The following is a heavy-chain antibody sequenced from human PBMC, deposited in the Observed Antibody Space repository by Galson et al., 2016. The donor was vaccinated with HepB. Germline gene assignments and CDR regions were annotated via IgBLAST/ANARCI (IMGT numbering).Heavy chain of an antibody. J-gene: IGHJ6*03. Sequence: ETLSLTCTVSYGSVSSSGYYWGWIRQPPGKGLEWIASISADGTTYSNPSLKSRVTIYVDTSTHQFSLTLSSVTAADSAVFYCARLSKAVRGNRNYYYYFMDVWGKGTMVTVSS. V-gene: IGHV4-39*01. D-gene: IGHD1/OR15-1a*01. CDR2: ISADGTT. CDR1: YGSVSSSGYY. CDR3: ARLSKAVRGNRNYYYYFMDV.